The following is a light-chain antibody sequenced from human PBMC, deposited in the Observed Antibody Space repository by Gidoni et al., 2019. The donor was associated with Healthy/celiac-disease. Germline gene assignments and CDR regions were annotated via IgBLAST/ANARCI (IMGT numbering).Light chain of an antibody. CDR1: SSDVGGYHY. J-gene: IGLJ1*01. CDR3: SSYTSSSTL. CDR2: EVS. V-gene: IGLV2-14*01. Sequence: QSALTHPASVSGSPGQSITISCTGTSSDVGGYHYVSWYQQHPGKAPKLMIYEVSNRPSGVSNRFSGSKSGNTASLTISGLQAEDEADYYCSSYTSSSTLFGTGTKVTVL.